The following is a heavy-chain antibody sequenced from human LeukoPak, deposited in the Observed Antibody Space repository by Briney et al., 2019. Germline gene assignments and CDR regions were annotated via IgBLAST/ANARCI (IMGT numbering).Heavy chain of an antibody. J-gene: IGHJ4*02. CDR2: ISSSGSTI. CDR3: ARQRGYNYGFEDPKHFDY. Sequence: GGSLRLSCAASGFTFSDYYTSWIRQAPGKGLEWVSYISSSGSTIYYADSVKGRFTTSRDNAKNSLYLQMNSLRAEDTAVYYCARQRGYNYGFEDPKHFDYWGQGTLVTVSS. V-gene: IGHV3-11*01. D-gene: IGHD5-18*01. CDR1: GFTFSDYY.